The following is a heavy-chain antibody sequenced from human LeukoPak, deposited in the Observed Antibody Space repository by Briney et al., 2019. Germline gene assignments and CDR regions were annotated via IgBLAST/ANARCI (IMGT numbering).Heavy chain of an antibody. Sequence: GGSLRLSCAASGFTFSSYGMHWVRQAPGKGLEWVAFIRYDGSNKYYADSVKGRFTISRDNSKNTLYLQMNSLRAEDTAVYYCAKDGGSRAYNWNRYDSSGYYAFDYWGQGTLVTVSS. J-gene: IGHJ4*02. CDR1: GFTFSSYG. CDR3: AKDGGSRAYNWNRYDSSGYYAFDY. V-gene: IGHV3-30*02. D-gene: IGHD3-22*01. CDR2: IRYDGSNK.